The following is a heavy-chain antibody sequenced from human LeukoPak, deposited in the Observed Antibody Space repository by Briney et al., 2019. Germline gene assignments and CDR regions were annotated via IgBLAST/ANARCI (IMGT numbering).Heavy chain of an antibody. D-gene: IGHD3-16*01. CDR2: IYHSGST. CDR1: GGSFSGYY. CDR3: ARASGDLGEGTYYYYMDV. Sequence: SETLSLTCAVYGGSFSGYYWSWIRQPPGKGLEWIGEIYHSGSTNYNPSLKSRVTISVDKSKNQFSLKLSSVTAADTAVYYCARASGDLGEGTYYYYMDVWGKGTTVTVSS. V-gene: IGHV4-34*01. J-gene: IGHJ6*03.